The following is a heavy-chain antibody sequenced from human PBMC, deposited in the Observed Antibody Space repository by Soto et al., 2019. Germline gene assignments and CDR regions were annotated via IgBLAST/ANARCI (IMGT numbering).Heavy chain of an antibody. J-gene: IGHJ5*02. CDR2: ISGSGGST. Sequence: GSLKLSCAASGFTFSSYAMSLVRQALGKGLEWVSAISGSGGSTYYADSVKGRFTISRDNSKNTLYLQMNSLRAEDTAVYYCAKVFRSAAGIPWFDRWGQGTLVTVPS. D-gene: IGHD6-13*01. CDR1: GFTFSSYA. V-gene: IGHV3-23*01. CDR3: AKVFRSAAGIPWFDR.